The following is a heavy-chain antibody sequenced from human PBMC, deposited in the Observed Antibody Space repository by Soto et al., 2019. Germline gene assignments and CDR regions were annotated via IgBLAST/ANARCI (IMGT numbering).Heavy chain of an antibody. Sequence: QVQLVQSGAEVKKPGASVKVSCKASGYTFTSYGISWVRQAPGQGLEWMGWISAYNGNTNYAQKLQGRVTMTTDTSTSKAYMELRRLRSEDTAVYYCAREAPPDFWSGYYTGYYYSYGMDVWGQGTTVTVSS. V-gene: IGHV1-18*01. J-gene: IGHJ6*02. D-gene: IGHD3-3*01. CDR3: AREAPPDFWSGYYTGYYYSYGMDV. CDR1: GYTFTSYG. CDR2: ISAYNGNT.